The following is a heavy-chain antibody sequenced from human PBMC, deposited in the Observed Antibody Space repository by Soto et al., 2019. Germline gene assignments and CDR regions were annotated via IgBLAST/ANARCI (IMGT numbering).Heavy chain of an antibody. Sequence: ASVKVSCTASGYTFTSYGISWVRQAPGQGLEWMGWISAYNGNTNYAQKLQGRVTMTTDTSTSTAYMELRSLRSDDTAVYYCAGGGDPKHPNWFDPWGQGTLVTVSS. CDR3: AGGGDPKHPNWFDP. V-gene: IGHV1-18*04. CDR2: ISAYNGNT. J-gene: IGHJ5*02. CDR1: GYTFTSYG. D-gene: IGHD3-16*01.